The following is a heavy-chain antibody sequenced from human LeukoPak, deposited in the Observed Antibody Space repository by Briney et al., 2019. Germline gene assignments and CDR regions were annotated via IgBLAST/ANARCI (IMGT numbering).Heavy chain of an antibody. D-gene: IGHD3-22*01. CDR2: IYYSGST. CDR1: GGSISSSSYY. CDR3: ARDTMIVPKGGFDP. V-gene: IGHV4-61*01. Sequence: SETLSLTCTVSGGSISSSSYYWSWIRQPPGKGLEWIGYIYYSGSTNYNPSLKSRVTISVDTSKNQFSLKLSSVTAADTAVYYCARDTMIVPKGGFDPWGQGTLVTVSS. J-gene: IGHJ5*02.